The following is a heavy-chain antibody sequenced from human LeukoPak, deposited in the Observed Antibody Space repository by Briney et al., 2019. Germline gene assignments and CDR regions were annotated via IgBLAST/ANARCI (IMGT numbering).Heavy chain of an antibody. CDR2: ISGSGGST. V-gene: IGHV3-23*01. D-gene: IGHD3-10*01. CDR3: AKTSGSSGYYYGMDV. CDR1: GFTFSSYA. J-gene: IGHJ6*02. Sequence: GGSLRLSCAASGFTFSSYAMGWVRQAPGKGLEWVSAISGSGGSTYYADSVKGRFTISRDNSKNTLYLQMNSLRAEDTAVYYCAKTSGSSGYYYGMDVWGQGTTVTVSS.